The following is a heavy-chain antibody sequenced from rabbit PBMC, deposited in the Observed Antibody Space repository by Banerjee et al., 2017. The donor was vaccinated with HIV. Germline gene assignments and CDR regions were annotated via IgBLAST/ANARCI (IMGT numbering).Heavy chain of an antibody. CDR2: IYCGSSGRA. Sequence: QSLEESGGGLVKTEGCLRLTCTASGLTRSSYYMFCVCQGPGKGLEWIAWIYCGSSGRAYYATWAKGRFTISKTSSTTVTLQMTSLTAADTATYFCARGGYDDGYGLNLWGPGTLVTVS. CDR1: GLTRSSYY. CDR3: ARGGYDDGYGLNL. D-gene: IGHD6-1*01. V-gene: IGHV1S40*01. J-gene: IGHJ6*01.